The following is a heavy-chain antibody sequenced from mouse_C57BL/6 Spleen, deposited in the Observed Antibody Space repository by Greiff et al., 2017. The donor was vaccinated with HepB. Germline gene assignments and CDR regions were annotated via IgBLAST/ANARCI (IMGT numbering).Heavy chain of an antibody. CDR3: ARDDGGVFAY. CDR2: INYDGSST. V-gene: IGHV5-16*01. CDR1: GFTFSDYY. J-gene: IGHJ3*01. Sequence: EVKLMDSEGGLVQPGSSMKLSCTASGFTFSDYYMAWVRQVPEKGLEWVANINYDGSSTYYLDTLKSRFIISRDKAKNILYLQRSSLKSEDTATYYSARDDGGVFAYWGQGTLVTVSA.